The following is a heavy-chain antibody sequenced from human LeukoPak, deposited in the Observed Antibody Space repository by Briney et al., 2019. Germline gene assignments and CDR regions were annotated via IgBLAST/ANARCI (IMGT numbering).Heavy chain of an antibody. CDR2: ISSSSSYI. J-gene: IGHJ5*02. CDR1: GFTFSSYA. D-gene: IGHD2-2*01. V-gene: IGHV3-21*01. Sequence: GGSLRLSCAASGFTFSSYAISWVRQAPGKGLEWVSSISSSSSYIYYADSVKGRFTISRDNAKNSLYLQMNSLRAEDTAVYYCARGRGYCSSTSCQNWFDPWGQGTLVTVSS. CDR3: ARGRGYCSSTSCQNWFDP.